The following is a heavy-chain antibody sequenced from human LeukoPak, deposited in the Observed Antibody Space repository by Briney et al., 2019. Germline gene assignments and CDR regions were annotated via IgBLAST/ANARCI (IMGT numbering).Heavy chain of an antibody. CDR2: INPSGGST. J-gene: IGHJ4*02. Sequence: GASVKVSCKASGYTFTSYYMHWVRQAPGQGLEWMGIINPSGGSTSYAQKFQGRVTMTRDTSTSTVYMELSSLRAGDTAVYYCARAPHGDYFDYWGQGTLVTASS. V-gene: IGHV1-46*01. D-gene: IGHD4-17*01. CDR3: ARAPHGDYFDY. CDR1: GYTFTSYY.